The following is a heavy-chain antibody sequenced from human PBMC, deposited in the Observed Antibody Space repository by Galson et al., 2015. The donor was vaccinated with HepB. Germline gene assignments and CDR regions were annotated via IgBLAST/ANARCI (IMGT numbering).Heavy chain of an antibody. D-gene: IGHD3-22*01. CDR2: INPNSGGT. CDR1: GYTFTGYY. V-gene: IGHV1-2*02. CDR3: AKAYYDTSAYYGH. Sequence: SVKVSCKASGYTFTGYYMHWVRQAPGQGLEWMGWINPNSGGTNYAQKFQGRVTMTRDTSISTAYMELSRLRSDDTAVYYCAKAYYDTSAYYGHWGQGTLVTVSS. J-gene: IGHJ4*02.